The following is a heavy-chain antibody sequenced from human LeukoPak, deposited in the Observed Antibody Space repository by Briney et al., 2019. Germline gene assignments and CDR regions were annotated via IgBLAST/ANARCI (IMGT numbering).Heavy chain of an antibody. CDR1: GFTFSSYS. J-gene: IGHJ4*02. CDR3: ARLAGALIIFDY. V-gene: IGHV3-21*01. D-gene: IGHD3-10*01. Sequence: GGSLRLSCAASGFTFSSYSMNWVRQAPGKGLEWVSSISSSSSYIYYADSVKGRFTISGDNAKNSLYLQTNSLRAEDTAVYYCARLAGALIIFDYWGQGTLVTVSS. CDR2: ISSSSSYI.